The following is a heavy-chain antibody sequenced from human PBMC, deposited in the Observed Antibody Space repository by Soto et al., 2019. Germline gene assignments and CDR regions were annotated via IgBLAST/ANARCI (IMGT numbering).Heavy chain of an antibody. D-gene: IGHD2-8*02. CDR2: ISAYNGNT. CDR1: GYTFTSYG. CDR3: ESEYPYDQYCGS. V-gene: IGHV1-18*01. Sequence: QVQLVQSGAEVKKPGASVKVSCKASGYTFTSYGISWVRQAPGQGLEWMGWISAYNGNTHYAQKLQGRVTMTTDTAACTAYTGLRSLNSDYTAVYGCESEYPYDQYCGSCGQVNLGTV. J-gene: IGHJ5*02.